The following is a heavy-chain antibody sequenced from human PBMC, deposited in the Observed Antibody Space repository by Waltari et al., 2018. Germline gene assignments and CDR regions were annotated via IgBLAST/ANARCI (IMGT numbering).Heavy chain of an antibody. J-gene: IGHJ4*02. CDR1: GFPLRTRKMG. CDR3: VQTDGRFGELYDFDY. Sequence: QITLTESRPTLVKPTRTLPLICSFSGFPLRTRKMGVGWVRQPPGKALEWLAIIYWDDDARYAPSLTSRLTITKDTSKNQVVLSMTNMDPVDTGTYYCVQTDGRFGELYDFDYWGQGTLITVSS. D-gene: IGHD3-10*01. V-gene: IGHV2-5*05. CDR2: IYWDDDA.